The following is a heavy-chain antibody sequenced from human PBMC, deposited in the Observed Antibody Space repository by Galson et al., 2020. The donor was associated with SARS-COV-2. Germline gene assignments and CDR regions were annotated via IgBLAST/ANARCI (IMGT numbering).Heavy chain of an antibody. J-gene: IGHJ6*02. V-gene: IGHV1-46*01. Sequence: ASVKVSCKPSGYTFTSYYMHWVRQAPGQGLEWMGIINPSGRSTSYAQKFQGRVTMTRDTSTSTVYMELSSLRSEDTAVYYCARQKRFGVARMGLHPDGMEVWCQGTTVTVS. D-gene: IGHD3-3*01. CDR2: INPSGRST. CDR3: ARQKRFGVARMGLHPDGMEV. CDR1: GYTFTSYY.